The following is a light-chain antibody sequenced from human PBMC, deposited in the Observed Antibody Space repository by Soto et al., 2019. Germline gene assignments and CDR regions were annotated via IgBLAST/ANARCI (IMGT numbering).Light chain of an antibody. Sequence: QSVLTQPPSVSEAPRQRVTISCSGSSSNIGNNAVNWYQQLPGKAPKLLIYYDDLLPSGVSDRFSGSKSGTSASLAISGLQSADEADYYCAAWDDSLNGLVVFGGGTKLTVL. CDR1: SSNIGNNA. CDR2: YDD. J-gene: IGLJ2*01. V-gene: IGLV1-36*01. CDR3: AAWDDSLNGLVV.